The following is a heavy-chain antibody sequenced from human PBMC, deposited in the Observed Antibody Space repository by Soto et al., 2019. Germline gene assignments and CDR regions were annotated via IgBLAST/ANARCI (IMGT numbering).Heavy chain of an antibody. J-gene: IGHJ4*02. CDR3: ASSPRVTVKCDY. V-gene: IGHV4-34*01. D-gene: IGHD4-17*01. Sequence: SETLSLTCAAYGGSFSGYYWSWIRQPPGKGLEWIGEINHSGSTNYNPSLKSRVTISVDTSKNQFSLKLSSVTAADTAVYYCASSPRVTVKCDYWGQGTLVTVSS. CDR2: INHSGST. CDR1: GGSFSGYY.